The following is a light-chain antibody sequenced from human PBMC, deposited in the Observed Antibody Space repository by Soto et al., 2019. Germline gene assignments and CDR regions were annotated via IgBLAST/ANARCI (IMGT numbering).Light chain of an antibody. CDR2: GAS. J-gene: IGKJ1*01. CDR3: QQHYKRPPWT. Sequence: EIVMTQSPATLSVSPGERATLSCRASQSVDTNVAWYQQKPGRAPRLLIYGASTRAAGIPVRFSGSGSGTEFTLKISSLQSEDFAVYYCQQHYKRPPWTFGQGTKVEVK. V-gene: IGKV3-15*01. CDR1: QSVDTN.